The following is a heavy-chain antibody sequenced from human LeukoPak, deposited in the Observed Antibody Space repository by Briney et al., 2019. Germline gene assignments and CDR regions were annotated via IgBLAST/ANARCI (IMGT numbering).Heavy chain of an antibody. CDR2: ISSSSTI. CDR1: GFTFSSYS. V-gene: IGHV3-48*01. CDR3: ARDPGDNYYDSSGYYSPDY. D-gene: IGHD3-22*01. Sequence: PGGSLRLSCAASGFTFSSYSMNWVRQAPGKGLEWASYISSSSTIYYADSVKGRFTISRDNAKNSLYLQMNSLRAEDTAVYYCARDPGDNYYDSSGYYSPDYWGQGTLVTVSS. J-gene: IGHJ4*02.